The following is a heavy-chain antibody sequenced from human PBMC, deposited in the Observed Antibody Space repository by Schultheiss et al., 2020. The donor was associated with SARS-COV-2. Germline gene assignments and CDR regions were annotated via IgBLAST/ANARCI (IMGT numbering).Heavy chain of an antibody. D-gene: IGHD6-6*01. CDR2: LSGSGDTT. V-gene: IGHV3-23*01. CDR1: GFTFSSYA. CDR3: ARDDNEYSSSPLFDY. J-gene: IGHJ4*02. Sequence: GGSLRLSCAASGFTFSSYAMSWVRQAPGKGLEWVSTLSGSGDTTYYADSVKGRFTISRDNSKNTLYLQMNSLRAEDTAVFYCARDDNEYSSSPLFDYWGQGTLVTVSS.